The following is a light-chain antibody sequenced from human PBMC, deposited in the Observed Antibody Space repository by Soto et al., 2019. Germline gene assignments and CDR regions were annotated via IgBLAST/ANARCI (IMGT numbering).Light chain of an antibody. Sequence: QSALTQPPSASGSPGQSVTISCTGTSSDVGAYNYVSWYQQHPAKAPKLMIYEVSKRPSGVPDRFSGSKSGNTASLTVSGLQAEDEADYYRSSYAGSNNFVFGTGTKLTVL. CDR2: EVS. V-gene: IGLV2-8*01. CDR1: SSDVGAYNY. J-gene: IGLJ1*01. CDR3: SSYAGSNNFV.